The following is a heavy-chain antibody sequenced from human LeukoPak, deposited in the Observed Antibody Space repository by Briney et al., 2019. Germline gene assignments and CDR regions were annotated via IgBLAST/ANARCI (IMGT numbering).Heavy chain of an antibody. CDR2: ISYDGRNQ. V-gene: IGHV3-30*18. Sequence: GRSLRLSCAASGFTFSSFGVHWVRQAPGKGLEWLAVISYDGRNQYYADSVKGRFTISRDNSKDTLYLQMNGLRAEDAAVYYCAKPLDNYYYSRGTFHYWGQETLVTVSS. CDR3: AKPLDNYYYSRGTFHY. D-gene: IGHD3-22*01. CDR1: GFTFSSFG. J-gene: IGHJ4*02.